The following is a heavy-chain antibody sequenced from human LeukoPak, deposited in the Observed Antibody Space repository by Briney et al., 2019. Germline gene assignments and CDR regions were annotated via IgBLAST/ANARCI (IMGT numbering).Heavy chain of an antibody. V-gene: IGHV1-18*01. CDR3: ARVPVTRYSGSSYYFDY. Sequence: ASVKVSCKASGYTFTSYGISWVRQAPGQGLEWMGWISAYNGNTNYAQKLQGRVTITRDTSASTAYMELSSLRSEDTAVYYCARVPVTRYSGSSYYFDYWGQGTLVTVSS. CDR1: GYTFTSYG. D-gene: IGHD1-26*01. J-gene: IGHJ4*02. CDR2: ISAYNGNT.